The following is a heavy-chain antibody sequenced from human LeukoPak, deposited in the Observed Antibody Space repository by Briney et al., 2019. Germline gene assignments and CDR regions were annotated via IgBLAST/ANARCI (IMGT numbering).Heavy chain of an antibody. CDR1: GYTFTGYY. D-gene: IGHD2-2*01. CDR2: INPNSGGT. Sequence: ASVKVSRKASGYTFTGYYMHWVRQAPGQGLEWMGWINPNSGGTNYAQKFQGRVTMTRDTSISTAYMELSRLRSDDTAVCYCARGLSVVVPAANLYWGQGTLVTVSS. V-gene: IGHV1-2*02. CDR3: ARGLSVVVPAANLY. J-gene: IGHJ4*02.